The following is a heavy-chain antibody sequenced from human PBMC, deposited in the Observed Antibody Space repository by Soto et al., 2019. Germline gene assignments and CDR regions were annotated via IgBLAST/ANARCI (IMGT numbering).Heavy chain of an antibody. V-gene: IGHV3-23*01. CDR2: ISGSGGRT. CDR3: AKDSALRVEDH. CDR1: GFTFSSYA. D-gene: IGHD1-1*01. Sequence: VQLLESGGGLVQPGGSLRLSCAASGFTFSSYAMTWVRQAPGKGLQWVSAISGSGGRTYYADSVKGRFTISRDNSENPLYLQMNSLRAEDPAVYYCAKDSALRVEDHWGQGTRVTVSS. J-gene: IGHJ4*02.